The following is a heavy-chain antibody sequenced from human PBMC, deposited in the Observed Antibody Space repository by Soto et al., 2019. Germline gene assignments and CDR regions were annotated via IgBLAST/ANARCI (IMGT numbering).Heavy chain of an antibody. CDR3: ARPSGDSNDGGRSSYYGVDV. J-gene: IGHJ6*01. D-gene: IGHD1-1*01. Sequence: EVQLVQSGAEVKQPGESLKISCKGSTYTFINYLIGWLRQMPGKGLGWMGTVYPGDSDTRYSPYLLGQVTISADKSINTGYLRWSRLKASDTATYFCARPSGDSNDGGRSSYYGVDVWGQGTTVTVSS. V-gene: IGHV5-51*01. CDR1: TYTFINYL. CDR2: VYPGDSDT.